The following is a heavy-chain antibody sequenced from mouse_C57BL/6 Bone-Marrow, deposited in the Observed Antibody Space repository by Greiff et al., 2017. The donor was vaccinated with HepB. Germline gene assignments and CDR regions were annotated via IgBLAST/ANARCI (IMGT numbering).Heavy chain of an antibody. CDR2: IYPGNSDT. V-gene: IGHV1-5*01. D-gene: IGHD2-4*01. Sequence: VQLQQSGTVLARPGASVKMSCKTSGYTFTSYWMHWVKQRPGQGLEWIGAIYPGNSDTSYNQKFKGTAKLTAVTSASTAYMELSRLTNEDSAVYDCTRYKDYDVDDWGQGTTLTVSS. CDR1: GYTFTSYW. CDR3: TRYKDYDVDD. J-gene: IGHJ2*01.